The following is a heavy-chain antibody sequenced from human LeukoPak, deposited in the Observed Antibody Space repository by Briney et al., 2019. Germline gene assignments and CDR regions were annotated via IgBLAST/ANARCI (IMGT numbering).Heavy chain of an antibody. CDR1: GFTFSSYG. CDR3: AQEDYYDSSAYLGH. D-gene: IGHD3-22*01. V-gene: IGHV3-30*18. J-gene: IGHJ4*02. Sequence: GGSLRLSCAASGFTFSSYGMHWVRQAPGKGLEWVAVISNDGSNKYYADSVKGRFTISGDNSKNTLYLQMNSLRGEDSAVYYCAQEDYYDSSAYLGHWGQGTLVTVSS. CDR2: ISNDGSNK.